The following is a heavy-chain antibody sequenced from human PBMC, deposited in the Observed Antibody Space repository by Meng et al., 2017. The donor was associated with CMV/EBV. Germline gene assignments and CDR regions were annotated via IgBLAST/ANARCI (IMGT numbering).Heavy chain of an antibody. D-gene: IGHD6-13*01. Sequence: QVQLQESGPGLGKPSQTLSLPCTVSGGSLSSGDYSWSWLRQPPGKGLEWIGYIYYGGSTYYNPSLKSRVTISVDTSKNQFSLKLSSVTAADTAVYYCARAQYSSSCDYWGQGTLVTVSS. CDR1: GGSLSSGDYS. V-gene: IGHV4-30-4*08. J-gene: IGHJ4*02. CDR2: IYYGGST. CDR3: ARAQYSSSCDY.